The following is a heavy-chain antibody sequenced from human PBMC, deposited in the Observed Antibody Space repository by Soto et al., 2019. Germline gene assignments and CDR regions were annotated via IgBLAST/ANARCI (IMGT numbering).Heavy chain of an antibody. J-gene: IGHJ5*02. CDR3: ARASPRITMVRGVIAPYWFDP. CDR1: GYTFTGYY. CDR2: INPNSGGT. V-gene: IGHV1-2*04. D-gene: IGHD3-10*01. Sequence: GASVKVSCKASGYTFTGYYMHWVRQAPGQGLEWMGWINPNSGGTNYAQKFQGWVTMTRDTSISTAYMELSRLRSDDTAVYYCARASPRITMVRGVIAPYWFDPWGQGTLVTVSS.